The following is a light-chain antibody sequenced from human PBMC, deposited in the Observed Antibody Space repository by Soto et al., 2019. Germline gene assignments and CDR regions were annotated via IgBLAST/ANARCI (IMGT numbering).Light chain of an antibody. V-gene: IGLV1-44*01. J-gene: IGLJ3*02. Sequence: QLVLTQPPSASGTPGQRVTISCSGSRSNIGSNAVNWYQQLPGTAPKLLIFHNNQRPSGVPDRFSGSKSGTSASLAISGLQSEDETDYYCAAWDDSLNGWVFGGGTKLTVL. CDR1: RSNIGSNA. CDR3: AAWDDSLNGWV. CDR2: HNN.